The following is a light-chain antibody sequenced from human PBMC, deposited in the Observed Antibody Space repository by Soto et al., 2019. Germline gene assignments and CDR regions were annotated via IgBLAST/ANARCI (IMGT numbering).Light chain of an antibody. CDR2: EVS. CDR1: SSDVGSYDH. Sequence: QSALTRPASVSVSPGQSITISCSGTSSDVGSYDHVAWYQQFPGKTPKLMIYEVSNRPSGVSSRFSGSKSGNTASLTISGLQAEDEADYYCISYTGSSTSYVFGSGTKVTVL. J-gene: IGLJ1*01. CDR3: ISYTGSSTSYV. V-gene: IGLV2-14*01.